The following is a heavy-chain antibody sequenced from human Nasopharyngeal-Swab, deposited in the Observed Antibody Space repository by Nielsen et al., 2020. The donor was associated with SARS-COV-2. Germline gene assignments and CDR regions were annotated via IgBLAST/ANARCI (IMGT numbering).Heavy chain of an antibody. CDR2: IYYGGST. CDR3: ATLSSSWYEYYFDY. CDR1: GASISSSTYY. D-gene: IGHD6-13*01. V-gene: IGHV4-39*01. J-gene: IGHJ4*02. Sequence: SETLSLTCTVSGASISSSTYYWDWIRQPPGKGLEWFGSIYYGGSTYYNPSLKSRVTISVDTSKNQFSLKLSSVTAADTSVYYCATLSSSWYEYYFDYWGQGTLVTVSS.